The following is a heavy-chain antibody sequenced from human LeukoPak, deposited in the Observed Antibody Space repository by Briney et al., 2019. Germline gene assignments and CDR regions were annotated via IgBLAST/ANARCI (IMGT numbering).Heavy chain of an antibody. CDR2: IYHSGST. CDR3: AIVVACGGDCYAGWFDP. J-gene: IGHJ5*02. CDR1: GGSISSSNW. D-gene: IGHD2-21*02. Sequence: PSETLSLTCAVSGGSISSSNWWSWVRQPPGQGLEWIGEIYHSGSTNYNPSLKSRVTISVDKSKNQFSLKLSSVTAADTAVYYCAIVVACGGDCYAGWFDPWGQGTLVTVSS. V-gene: IGHV4-4*02.